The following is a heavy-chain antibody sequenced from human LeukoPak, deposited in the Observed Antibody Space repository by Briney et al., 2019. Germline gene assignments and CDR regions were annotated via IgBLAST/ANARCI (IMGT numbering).Heavy chain of an antibody. CDR3: ARAKQYYDFWSGYYRYYYYGMDV. D-gene: IGHD3-3*01. CDR2: MNPNSGNT. J-gene: IGHJ6*02. V-gene: IGHV1-8*01. CDR1: GYTFTSYE. Sequence: GASVKVSCKASGYTFTSYEINWVRQAPGQGLEWMGWMNPNSGNTGYAQKFQGRVTMTRNTSISTAYMELSSLRSEDTAVYYCARAKQYYDFWSGYYRYYYYGMDVWGQGTTVSVSS.